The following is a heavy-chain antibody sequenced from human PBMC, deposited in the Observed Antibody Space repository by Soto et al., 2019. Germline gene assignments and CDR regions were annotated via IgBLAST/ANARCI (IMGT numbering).Heavy chain of an antibody. CDR3: ARGRGYCSGGSCYMDV. Sequence: GSLRLSCAASGFTFSSYDMHWVRQATGKGLEWVSAIGTAGDPYYPGSVKGRFTISRENAKNSLYLQMNSLRAGDTAVYYCARGRGYCSGGSCYMDVWGQGTTVTRLL. J-gene: IGHJ6*02. D-gene: IGHD2-15*01. V-gene: IGHV3-13*05. CDR1: GFTFSSYD. CDR2: IGTAGDP.